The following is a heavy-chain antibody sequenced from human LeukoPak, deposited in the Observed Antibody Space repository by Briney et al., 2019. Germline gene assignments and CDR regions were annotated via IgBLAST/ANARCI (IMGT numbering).Heavy chain of an antibody. V-gene: IGHV1-2*02. D-gene: IGHD2-2*01. CDR3: ASSSTSCRVDH. Sequence: SCLVSGFTSTRYFLHRLRPSPTKGLWWVGWINPNSGGTNYAQKVQGRVTMTSDTTISTAYIELSSQRSDHTAVYYCASSSTSCRVDHWGQGTLVTVSS. CDR1: GFTSTRYF. CDR2: INPNSGGT. J-gene: IGHJ4*02.